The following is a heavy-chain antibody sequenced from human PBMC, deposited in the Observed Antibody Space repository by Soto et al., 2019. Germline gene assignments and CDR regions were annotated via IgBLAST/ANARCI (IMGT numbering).Heavy chain of an antibody. CDR1: GFTFSSYW. J-gene: IGHJ4*02. CDR2: INSDGSST. Sequence: WGSLRLSCAASGFTFSSYWMHWVRQAPGKGLVWVSRINSDGSSTSYADSVKGRFTISRDNAKNTLYLQMNSLRAEDTAVYYCTKLSSGYYFDYWGQGTLVTVSS. D-gene: IGHD3-3*01. V-gene: IGHV3-74*01. CDR3: TKLSSGYYFDY.